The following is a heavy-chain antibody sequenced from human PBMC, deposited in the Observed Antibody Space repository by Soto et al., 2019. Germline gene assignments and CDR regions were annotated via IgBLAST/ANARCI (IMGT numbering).Heavy chain of an antibody. CDR1: GYTFTSYG. D-gene: IGHD6-19*01. V-gene: IGHV1-18*01. J-gene: IGHJ5*02. CDR2: ISAHNGNT. CDR3: ARAEWLVRPSVGEPFSP. Sequence: QVQLVQSGAEVKKPGASVKVSCKASGYTFTSYGISWVRQAPGQGLEWMGWISAHNGNTNYAQKLQGRVTMTTDTSTSTAYMELRSLRSDDTAVYYCARAEWLVRPSVGEPFSPWGQGTLVTVSS.